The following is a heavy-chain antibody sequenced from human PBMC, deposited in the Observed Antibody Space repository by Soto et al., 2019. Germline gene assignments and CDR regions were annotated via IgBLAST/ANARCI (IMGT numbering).Heavy chain of an antibody. CDR3: ARGQVVAAQH. J-gene: IGHJ4*02. CDR2: IYHSGST. CDR1: GGSFSSGGYS. D-gene: IGHD2-15*01. V-gene: IGHV4-30-2*01. Sequence: QLQLQESGSGLVKPSQTLSLTCAVSGGSFSSGGYSWSWIRQPPGKGLEWIGYIYHSGSTYYNPSLXGXVXIXXDRSKNQFSLKLSSVTAADTAVYYCARGQVVAAQHWGQGTLVTVSS.